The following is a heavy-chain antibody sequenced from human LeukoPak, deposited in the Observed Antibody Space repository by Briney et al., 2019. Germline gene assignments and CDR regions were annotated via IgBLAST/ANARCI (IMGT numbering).Heavy chain of an antibody. CDR3: TRRAAALDAFDI. V-gene: IGHV3-74*01. CDR2: IKSDGSST. CDR1: GFTFSSYW. D-gene: IGHD6-13*01. Sequence: GGSLRLSCAASGFTFSSYWMHWVRQAPGKGLVWVSRIKSDGSSTTYADSVKGRFTISRDSAKNTLYLQMNSLRAEDTAVYYCTRRAAALDAFDIWGQGTMVTVSS. J-gene: IGHJ3*02.